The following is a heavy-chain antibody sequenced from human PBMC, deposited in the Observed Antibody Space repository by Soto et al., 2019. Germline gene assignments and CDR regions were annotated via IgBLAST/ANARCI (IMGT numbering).Heavy chain of an antibody. Sequence: GGSLRLSCEVSGFTFSNYGMNWVRQAPDKGLEWVSTIGRGGDTYYADSVRGRFTISRDTSGNTLYLQMNSLRAEDTALYYCAKCMQAYWNYDAHHIWGQGTMVTVSS. D-gene: IGHD1-7*01. CDR2: IGRGGDT. J-gene: IGHJ3*02. CDR3: AKCMQAYWNYDAHHI. CDR1: GFTFSNYG. V-gene: IGHV3-23*01.